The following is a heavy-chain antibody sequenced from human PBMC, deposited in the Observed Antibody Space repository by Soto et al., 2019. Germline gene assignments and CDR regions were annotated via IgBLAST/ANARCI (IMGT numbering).Heavy chain of an antibody. CDR2: IYYRGNA. J-gene: IGHJ4*02. V-gene: IGHV4-39*01. Sequence: QLQLQESGPGLVKPSETLSLMCSVSDDSINSDKYYWGWIRQPPGKGLEWIGSIYYRGNAYYNPSLPTRVTISLHKSKSQFSLKLNSVTAADSAGYFCARLEGLATISYYFDFWGPGALVTVSS. CDR1: DDSINSDKYY. D-gene: IGHD3-9*01. CDR3: ARLEGLATISYYFDF.